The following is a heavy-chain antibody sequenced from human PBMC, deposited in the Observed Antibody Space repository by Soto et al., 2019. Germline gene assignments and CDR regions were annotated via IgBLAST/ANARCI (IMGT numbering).Heavy chain of an antibody. CDR1: GFSFSSYA. CDR3: AKDRERDAWYEDY. Sequence: EVQLLESGGGLVQPGGSLRLSCVASGFSFSSYAMSWVRQAPGKGLEWVSVISGSDGSTYYADSVNGRFTISRDNSKNTLYLQMNSLRAEDTAVYYCAKDRERDAWYEDYWGQGTLVTVSS. D-gene: IGHD6-13*01. V-gene: IGHV3-23*01. CDR2: ISGSDGST. J-gene: IGHJ4*02.